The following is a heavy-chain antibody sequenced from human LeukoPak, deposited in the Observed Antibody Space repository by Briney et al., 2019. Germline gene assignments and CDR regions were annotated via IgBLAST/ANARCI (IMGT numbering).Heavy chain of an antibody. D-gene: IGHD4-23*01. V-gene: IGHV3-53*01. CDR1: GFTVSSNY. CDR2: IYSGGNT. Sequence: PGGSLRLSCAASGFTVSSNYMSWVRQAPGKGLEWVSVIYSGGNTFYADSVKGRFTLSRDNSKNTLYLQMNSLRAEDTAVYYCARVGLQRWNPFDYWGQGTLVTVSS. J-gene: IGHJ4*02. CDR3: ARVGLQRWNPFDY.